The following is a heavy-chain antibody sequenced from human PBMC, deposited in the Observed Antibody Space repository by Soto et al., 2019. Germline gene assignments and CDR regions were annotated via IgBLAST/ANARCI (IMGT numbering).Heavy chain of an antibody. V-gene: IGHV3-21*06. Sequence: AGSLRLSCAASGFTFTRYSMNWVRQAPGKGLEWVSSISSTTNYIYYGDSMKGRFTISRDNAKNSLYLEMNSLRAEDTAVYYWARESEDLTSNFDYWGQGPLVTVSS. CDR2: ISSTTNYI. J-gene: IGHJ4*02. CDR1: GFTFTRYS. CDR3: ARESEDLTSNFDY.